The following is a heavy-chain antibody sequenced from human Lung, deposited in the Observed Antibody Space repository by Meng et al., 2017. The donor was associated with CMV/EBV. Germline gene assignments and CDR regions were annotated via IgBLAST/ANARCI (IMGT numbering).Heavy chain of an antibody. CDR1: GFTFSSYA. CDR3: AKDWVDIVVVPAADV. CDR2: ISGSGGST. Sequence: GGSXRLXCAASGFTFSSYAMSWVRQAPGKGLEWVSAISGSGGSTYYADSVKGRFTISRDNSKNTLYLQMNSLRAEDTAVYYCAKDWVDIVVVPAADVWGHGTTVTVSS. V-gene: IGHV3-23*01. J-gene: IGHJ6*02. D-gene: IGHD2-2*03.